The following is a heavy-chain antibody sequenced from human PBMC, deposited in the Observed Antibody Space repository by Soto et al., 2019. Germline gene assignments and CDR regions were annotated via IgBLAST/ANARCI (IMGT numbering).Heavy chain of an antibody. CDR1: GGSITTYY. CDR3: AGLRQWLDKNFDY. J-gene: IGHJ4*02. Sequence: QVLLQESGPGLVKPSETLSLTCTVSGGSITTYYWSWIRQPPGKGLEWIGSLYHSGGTNYNPSLKSRASILVDTTKNQFSLSLSSAAAADTAGYYCAGLRQWLDKNFDYWGQGTLITVSS. D-gene: IGHD6-19*01. V-gene: IGHV4-4*09. CDR2: LYHSGGT.